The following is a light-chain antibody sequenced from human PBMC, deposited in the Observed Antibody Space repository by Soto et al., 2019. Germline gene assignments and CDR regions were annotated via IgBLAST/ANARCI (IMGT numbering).Light chain of an antibody. Sequence: ELVLTQSPGTLSLSPGARATLSCRASQSVSSNSLAWYHQKPGQPPRLLIYDASNRATGIPARFSGSGSGTEFTLTISSLEPEDFSVYYCQQRSNWLSITFGQGTRLEIK. CDR2: DAS. CDR1: QSVSSN. J-gene: IGKJ5*01. V-gene: IGKV3-11*01. CDR3: QQRSNWLSIT.